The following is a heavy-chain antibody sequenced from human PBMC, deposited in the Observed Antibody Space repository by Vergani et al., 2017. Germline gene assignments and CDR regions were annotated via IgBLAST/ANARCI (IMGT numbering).Heavy chain of an antibody. CDR2: ISWNSGRI. CDR3: AKDKDYYGMDV. J-gene: IGHJ6*02. CDR1: GFTFDDYA. V-gene: IGHV3-9*01. Sequence: EVQLVESGGGLVQPGRSLRLSCAASGFTFDDYAMHWVRQAPGRGLEWVSGISWNSGRIGYADSVKGRFTISRDNAKNSLYLQMTSLRAEDTALYYCAKDKDYYGMDVWGQGTTVTVSS.